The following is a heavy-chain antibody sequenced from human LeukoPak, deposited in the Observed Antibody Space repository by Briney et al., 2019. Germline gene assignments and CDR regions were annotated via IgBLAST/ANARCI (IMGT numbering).Heavy chain of an antibody. CDR2: VTTSPTET. CDR3: AKRPYNGGPFDY. CDR1: GFTYSTCA. Sequence: GGSLRLSCTASGFTYSTCAMSWVRQSPGTGLEWVSTVTTSPTETYYADSVKGRFTVSRDNSKNTLYLHMDSLGAGDTAVYYCAKRPYNGGPFDYWGRGTLVTVSS. J-gene: IGHJ4*02. V-gene: IGHV3-23*01. D-gene: IGHD4-23*01.